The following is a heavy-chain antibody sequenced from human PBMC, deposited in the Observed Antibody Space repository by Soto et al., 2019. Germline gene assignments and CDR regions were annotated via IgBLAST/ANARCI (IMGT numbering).Heavy chain of an antibody. CDR2: INAGNGNT. V-gene: IGHV1-3*01. CDR3: ARALYQLPPRSYHYYGMDV. D-gene: IGHD2-2*01. CDR1: GYTFTSYA. J-gene: IGHJ6*02. Sequence: QVQLVQSGAEVKKPGGSVKVSCKASGYTFTSYAMHWVRQAPGQRLEWMGWINAGNGNTKYSQKFQGRVTITRDTSASTAYMELSGLRSEDTAVYYCARALYQLPPRSYHYYGMDVWGQGTTVTVSS.